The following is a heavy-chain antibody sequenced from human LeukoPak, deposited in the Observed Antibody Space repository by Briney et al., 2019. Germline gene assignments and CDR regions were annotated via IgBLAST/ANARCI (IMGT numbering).Heavy chain of an antibody. D-gene: IGHD5-18*01. CDR1: GFTFSDHY. CDR3: AKERGYSDFIDAFDI. J-gene: IGHJ3*02. Sequence: GGSLRLSCAAAGFTFSDHYMAWVRQAPGKGLEWVSAISGSGGSTYYADSVKGRFTISRDNSKNTLYLQMNSLRAEDTAVYYCAKERGYSDFIDAFDIWGQGTMVTVSS. CDR2: ISGSGGST. V-gene: IGHV3-23*01.